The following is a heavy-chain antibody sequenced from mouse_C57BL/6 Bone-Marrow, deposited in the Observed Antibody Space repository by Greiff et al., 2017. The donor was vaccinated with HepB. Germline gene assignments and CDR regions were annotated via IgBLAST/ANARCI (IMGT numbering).Heavy chain of an antibody. J-gene: IGHJ1*03. V-gene: IGHV1-59*01. CDR2: IDPSDSYT. CDR3: ANYYGSSSRWYFDV. Sequence: QVQLKQSGAELVRPGTSVKLSCKASGYTFTSYWMHWVKQRPGQGLEWIGVIDPSDSYTNYNQKFKGKATLTVDTSSSTAYMQLSSLTSEDSAVYYCANYYGSSSRWYFDVWGTGTTVTVSS. CDR1: GYTFTSYW. D-gene: IGHD1-1*01.